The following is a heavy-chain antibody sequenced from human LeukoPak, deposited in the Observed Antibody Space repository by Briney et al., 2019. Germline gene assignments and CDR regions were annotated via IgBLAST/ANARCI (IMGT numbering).Heavy chain of an antibody. V-gene: IGHV4-31*03. Sequence: SETLSLNCTVSGGPISSGGYYWSWIRQPPGKGPEWIGFIYFRGSTYYNPSLKSRVTISVDTSKNQFSLKLSSVTAADTAVYYCARGRNHHHYGSGIYWFDPWGQGTLVTVSS. CDR3: ARGRNHHHYGSGIYWFDP. CDR2: IYFRGST. D-gene: IGHD3-10*01. J-gene: IGHJ5*02. CDR1: GGPISSGGYY.